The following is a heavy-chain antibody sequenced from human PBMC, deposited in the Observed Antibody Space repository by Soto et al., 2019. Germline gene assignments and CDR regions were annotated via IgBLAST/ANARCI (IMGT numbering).Heavy chain of an antibody. CDR3: ARVYSSGWYFDY. Sequence: EVQLVESGGGFVQPGGSLRLSCEASGFTFSSYSMNWVRHAPGKGLEWVSYITNDSGIKSYAYSVKGRFAISRDNAEKSVYLQMNSLRDEDTAVYYCARVYSSGWYFDYWGQGTLVTVSS. CDR2: ITNDSGIK. CDR1: GFTFSSYS. D-gene: IGHD6-19*01. V-gene: IGHV3-48*02. J-gene: IGHJ4*02.